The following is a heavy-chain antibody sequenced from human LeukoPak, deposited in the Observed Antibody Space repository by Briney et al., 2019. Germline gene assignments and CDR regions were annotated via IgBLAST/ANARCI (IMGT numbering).Heavy chain of an antibody. CDR3: AKDLSTTLNWNYDY. D-gene: IGHD1-20*01. J-gene: IGHJ4*02. Sequence: GGSLRLSCAASGFTFSSYAMSWVRQAPGKGLEWVSAISGSGGSTYYADSAKGRFTISRDNSKNTLYLQMNSLRAEDTAVYYCAKDLSTTLNWNYDYWGRGTLVTVSS. CDR2: ISGSGGST. CDR1: GFTFSSYA. V-gene: IGHV3-23*01.